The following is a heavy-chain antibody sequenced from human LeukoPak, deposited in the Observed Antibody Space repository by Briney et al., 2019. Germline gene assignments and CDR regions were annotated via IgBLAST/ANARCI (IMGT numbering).Heavy chain of an antibody. CDR2: IIGSGVST. CDR3: AKEVYFDNSGYYYTFDS. CDR1: GFPFSSYA. V-gene: IGHV3-23*01. D-gene: IGHD3-22*01. J-gene: IGHJ4*02. Sequence: GGSLRLSCAASGFPFSSYAMSWVRQAPGKGLEWVSAIIGSGVSTFYADSVKGRFTISRDNSKNTIYLQMNSLRAEDTAVYYCAKEVYFDNSGYYYTFDSWGQETLVTVPS.